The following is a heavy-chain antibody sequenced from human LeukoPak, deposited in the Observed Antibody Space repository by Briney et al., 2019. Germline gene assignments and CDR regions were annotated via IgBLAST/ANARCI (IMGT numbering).Heavy chain of an antibody. J-gene: IGHJ4*02. CDR2: IFYSGST. Sequence: PSETLSLTCSVSDDSIGSTSYYWNWLRQHPGKGLEWIGYIFYSGSTYYNPSLKSRVTISLDTSKNQFSLKLSSVTAADTAVYYCARGGIGAFLGSSPKLPDYWGQGTLVTVSS. D-gene: IGHD2-15*01. CDR1: DDSIGSTSYY. V-gene: IGHV4-31*03. CDR3: ARGGIGAFLGSSPKLPDY.